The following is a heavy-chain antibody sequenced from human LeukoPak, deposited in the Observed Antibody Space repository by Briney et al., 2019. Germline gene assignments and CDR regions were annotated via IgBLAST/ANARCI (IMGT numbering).Heavy chain of an antibody. Sequence: GGSLRLSCTASGFIFSNYAMTWVRQAPGKGLEWVSGISGSGDTTYYADSVKGRFTISRDNSKNTLRLQMNGLRAEDTAVYYCAKGRGSSNSASNYWGQGTPVTVSS. CDR3: AKGRGSSNSASNY. V-gene: IGHV3-23*01. D-gene: IGHD1-26*01. J-gene: IGHJ4*02. CDR2: ISGSGDTT. CDR1: GFIFSNYA.